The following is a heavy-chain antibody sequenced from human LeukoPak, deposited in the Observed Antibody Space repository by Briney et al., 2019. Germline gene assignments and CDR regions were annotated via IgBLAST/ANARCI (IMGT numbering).Heavy chain of an antibody. V-gene: IGHV3-49*03. CDR3: TRDGFIAAAGTGGEDLNDY. D-gene: IGHD6-13*01. Sequence: PGRSLRLSCAASGFTFGDYAMSWFRQAPGKGLEWVGFIRSKAYGGTPEYAASVKGRFTISRDDSESIAYLQMNSLKTEDTAVYYCTRDGFIAAAGTGGEDLNDYWGQGTLVTVSS. CDR1: GFTFGDYA. CDR2: IRSKAYGGTP. J-gene: IGHJ4*02.